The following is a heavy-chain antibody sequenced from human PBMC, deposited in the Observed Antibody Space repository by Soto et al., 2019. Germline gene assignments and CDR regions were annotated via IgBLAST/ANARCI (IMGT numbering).Heavy chain of an antibody. Sequence: PSETLSLTCTVSGGSLSSGGYYWSWIRQHPGKGLEWIGYINHSGLTSYNPSLKSRVTMSVDTSKNQFSLKVNSVTAADTALYHCARQGFGQLHGLVDVWGPGTTVTVSS. J-gene: IGHJ6*02. CDR1: GGSLSSGGYY. CDR3: ARQGFGQLHGLVDV. CDR2: INHSGLT. D-gene: IGHD3-10*01. V-gene: IGHV4-61*08.